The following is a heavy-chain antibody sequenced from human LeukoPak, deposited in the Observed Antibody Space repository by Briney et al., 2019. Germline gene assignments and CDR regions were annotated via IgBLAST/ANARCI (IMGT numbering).Heavy chain of an antibody. Sequence: GGSLRLSCAASGFTFSSYSMNWVRQAPGKGLEWVSYISSSSSTIYYADSVKGRFTISRDNSKNTLYLQMNSLRAEDTAVYYCTLYYYDSSGYLDYWGQGTLVTVSS. J-gene: IGHJ4*02. D-gene: IGHD3-22*01. CDR1: GFTFSSYS. CDR2: ISSSSSTI. V-gene: IGHV3-48*01. CDR3: TLYYYDSSGYLDY.